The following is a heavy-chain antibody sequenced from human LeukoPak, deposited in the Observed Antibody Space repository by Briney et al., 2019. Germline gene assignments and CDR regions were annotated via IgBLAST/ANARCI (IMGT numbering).Heavy chain of an antibody. Sequence: HPGRSLRLSCAASGFTFSSYGMHWVRQAPGKGLEWVAVIWYDGSNKYYADSVKGRFTISRDNSKNTLYLQMNSLRVEDTAMYYCATYWRYFDWLLLDTWGLGTMVTVSS. CDR2: IWYDGSNK. J-gene: IGHJ3*02. CDR3: ATYWRYFDWLLLDT. CDR1: GFTFSSYG. V-gene: IGHV3-33*01. D-gene: IGHD3-9*01.